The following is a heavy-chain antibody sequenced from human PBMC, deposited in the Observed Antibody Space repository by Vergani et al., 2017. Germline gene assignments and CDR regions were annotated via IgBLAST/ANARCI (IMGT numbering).Heavy chain of an antibody. CDR1: GGSISSYY. Sequence: QVQLQESGPGLVKPSETLSLTCTVSGGSISSYYWSWIRQPPGKGLEWIGYIYYSGSTNYNPSLKSRVTISVDTSKNQFSLKLSSVTAADTAVYYCARRTRVAGFDYWGQGTLVTVSS. CDR2: IYYSGST. J-gene: IGHJ4*02. D-gene: IGHD6-19*01. V-gene: IGHV4-59*08. CDR3: ARRTRVAGFDY.